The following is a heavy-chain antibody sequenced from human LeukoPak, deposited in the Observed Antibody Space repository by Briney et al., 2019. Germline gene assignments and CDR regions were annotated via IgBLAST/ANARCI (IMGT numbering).Heavy chain of an antibody. V-gene: IGHV1-8*03. D-gene: IGHD3-3*01. J-gene: IGHJ6*02. CDR2: MNPNSGNT. CDR3: ATLGDVLRLFPLISLDGMDV. CDR1: GYPFTSYD. Sequence: ASVKVSCKASGYPFTSYDINWVRQATGQGLEWMGWMNPNSGNTGYAQKFQGRVTFSRNTSITTAYMELSSLRSEDTAVYYCATLGDVLRLFPLISLDGMDVWGQGTTVTVSS.